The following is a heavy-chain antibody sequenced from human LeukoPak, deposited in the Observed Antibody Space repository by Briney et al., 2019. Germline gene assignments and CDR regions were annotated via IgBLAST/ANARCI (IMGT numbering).Heavy chain of an antibody. CDR3: ARGMDV. CDR1: GFTFSNAW. V-gene: IGHV3-7*03. CDR2: IKQDGSEK. Sequence: PGGSLRLSCAVSGFTFSNAWMSWVRQAPGKGLEWVANIKQDGSEKYYVDSVKGRFTISRDNAKNSLYLQMNSLRAEDTAVYYCARGMDVWGQGTTVTVSS. J-gene: IGHJ6*02.